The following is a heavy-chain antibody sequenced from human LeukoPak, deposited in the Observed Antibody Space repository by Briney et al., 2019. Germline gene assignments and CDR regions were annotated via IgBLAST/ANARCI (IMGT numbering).Heavy chain of an antibody. V-gene: IGHV1-69*04. CDR2: IIPILGIA. D-gene: IGHD4-17*01. CDR3: ARYGNYYYYGMDV. Sequence: SSVKVSCKASGGTFSSYAISWVRQAPGQGLEWMGRIIPILGIANYAQKFQGRVTITADKSTSTAYMELSSLRSEDTAVYYCARYGNYYYYGMDVWGQGTTVTVSS. CDR1: GGTFSSYA. J-gene: IGHJ6*02.